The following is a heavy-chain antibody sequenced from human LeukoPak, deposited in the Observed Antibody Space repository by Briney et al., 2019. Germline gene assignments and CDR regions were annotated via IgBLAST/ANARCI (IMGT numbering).Heavy chain of an antibody. D-gene: IGHD3-3*01. CDR3: ARGAYDFWSGYFVYYYYGMDV. J-gene: IGHJ6*02. CDR2: INPNSGGT. V-gene: IGHV1-2*04. CDR1: GGTFSSYA. Sequence: ASVKVSCKASGGTFSSYAISWVRQAPGQGLEWMGWINPNSGGTNYAQKFQGWVTMTRDTSISTAYMELSRLRSDDTAVYYCARGAYDFWSGYFVYYYYGMDVWGQGTTVTVSS.